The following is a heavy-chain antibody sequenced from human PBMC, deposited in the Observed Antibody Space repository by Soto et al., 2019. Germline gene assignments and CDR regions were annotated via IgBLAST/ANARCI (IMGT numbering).Heavy chain of an antibody. J-gene: IGHJ6*02. CDR2: MNPNSGNT. D-gene: IGHD3-22*01. CDR3: ASLFYDSSGSTYGMDV. CDR1: GYTFTSYD. V-gene: IGHV1-8*01. Sequence: ASVKVSCKASGYTFTSYDINWVRQATGQGLEWMGWMNPNSGNTGYAQKFQGRVTMTRNTSISTAYMELSSLRSEDTAVYYCASLFYDSSGSTYGMDVWGQGTTVTVSS.